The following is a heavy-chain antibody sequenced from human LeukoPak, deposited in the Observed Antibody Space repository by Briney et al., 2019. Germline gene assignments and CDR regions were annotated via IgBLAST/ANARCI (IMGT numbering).Heavy chain of an antibody. V-gene: IGHV4-34*01. Sequence: SETLSLTCAVYGESFSGYFWTWIRQPPGKGLEWIGEINHSGSTNYNPSLKSRVIISVDTSKNQFSLKLSSVTAADTAVYYCARLLAVAATGDWFDPWGQGTLVTVSS. CDR1: GESFSGYF. CDR3: ARLLAVAATGDWFDP. D-gene: IGHD6-19*01. CDR2: INHSGST. J-gene: IGHJ5*02.